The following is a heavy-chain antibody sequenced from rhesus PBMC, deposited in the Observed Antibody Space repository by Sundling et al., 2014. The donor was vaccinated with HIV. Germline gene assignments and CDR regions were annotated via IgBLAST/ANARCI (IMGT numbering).Heavy chain of an antibody. Sequence: EVQLVESGGGLVQPGGSLRLSCAASGFTFSNYDMYWVRQAPGKGLEWISGVSSGGGTTYYADSVKGRFTISRDNSKNTLSLQMNSLTTEDTAVYYCATPVDTVGTVTPDYWGQGVLVTVSS. CDR3: ATPVDTVGTVTPDY. J-gene: IGHJ4*01. V-gene: IGHV3S42*01. CDR2: VSSGGGTT. CDR1: GFTFSNYD. D-gene: IGHD5-24*01.